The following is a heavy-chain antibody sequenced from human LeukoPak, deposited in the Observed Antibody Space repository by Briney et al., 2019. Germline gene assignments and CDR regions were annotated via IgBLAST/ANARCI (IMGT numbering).Heavy chain of an antibody. CDR3: AKDSNSAFDYYYNGMDV. CDR2: ISYDGVHK. CDR1: GFTFSNHG. Sequence: PGRSLRLSCAASGFTFSNHGMHWVRQAPGKGLEWVAVISYDGVHKYYADSVKGRFTISRDNSENTLYLQMNSLRAEDTAVYYCAKDSNSAFDYYYNGMDVWGQGTTVTVSS. J-gene: IGHJ6*02. V-gene: IGHV3-30*18. D-gene: IGHD4-23*01.